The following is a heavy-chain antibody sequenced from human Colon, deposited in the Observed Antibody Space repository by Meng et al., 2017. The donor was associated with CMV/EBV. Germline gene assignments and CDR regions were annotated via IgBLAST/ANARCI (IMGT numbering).Heavy chain of an antibody. CDR3: ARDPGLGWSDY. J-gene: IGHJ4*02. Sequence: SCKSSGYTLTTYYMHWVRQAPGKGLEWMGMINPGGSSTTYAQKFQGRVTTTKDMSASTVYLEVASLTSDDTAVYYCARDPGLGWSDYWGQGTLVTVSS. CDR2: INPGGSST. CDR1: GYTLTTYY. D-gene: IGHD2-15*01. V-gene: IGHV1-46*01.